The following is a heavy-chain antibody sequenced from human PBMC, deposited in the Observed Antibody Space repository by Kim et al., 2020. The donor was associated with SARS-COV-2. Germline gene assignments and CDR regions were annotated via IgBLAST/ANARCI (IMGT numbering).Heavy chain of an antibody. Sequence: GGYLRLSCAASGFTFSSYWMSWVRQAPGKGLEWVANIKQDGSEKYYVDSVKGRFTISRDNAKNSLYLQMNSLRAEDTAVYYCARARVAGTVDAVDIWGQGTMVTGSS. J-gene: IGHJ3*02. CDR2: IKQDGSEK. CDR3: ARARVAGTVDAVDI. V-gene: IGHV3-7*03. CDR1: GFTFSSYW. D-gene: IGHD6-19*01.